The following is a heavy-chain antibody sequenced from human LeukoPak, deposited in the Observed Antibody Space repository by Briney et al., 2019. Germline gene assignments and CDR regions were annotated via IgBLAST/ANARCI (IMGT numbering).Heavy chain of an antibody. CDR2: IIPIFGTA. D-gene: IGHD6-13*01. J-gene: IGHJ6*03. V-gene: IGHV1-69*05. CDR3: AREKGRHSSPRRVHYYYYYMDV. Sequence: ASVKVSCKASGGTFSSYAISWVRQAPGQGLEWMGGIIPIFGTANYAQKFQGRVTITTDESTSTAYMERSSLRSEDTAVYYCAREKGRHSSPRRVHYYYYYMDVWGKGTTVTVSS. CDR1: GGTFSSYA.